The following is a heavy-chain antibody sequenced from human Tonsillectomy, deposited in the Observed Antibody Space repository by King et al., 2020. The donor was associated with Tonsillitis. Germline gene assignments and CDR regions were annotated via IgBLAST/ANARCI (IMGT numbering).Heavy chain of an antibody. D-gene: IGHD3-10*01. CDR1: GGSINNYY. CDR2: IYYSGST. V-gene: IGHV4-59*08. Sequence: VQLQESGPGLVKPSETLSLTCTVSGGSINNYYWSWIRQPPGKGLEWIGYIYYSGSTNYNPSLKSRVTISVDTSKNQFSLKLSSVTAADTAVYYCARHYSYYGSGSPDNWFDPWGQGPLVTVSS. J-gene: IGHJ5*02. CDR3: ARHYSYYGSGSPDNWFDP.